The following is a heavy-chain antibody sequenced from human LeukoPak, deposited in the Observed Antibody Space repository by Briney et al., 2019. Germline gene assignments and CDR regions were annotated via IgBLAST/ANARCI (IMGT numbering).Heavy chain of an antibody. J-gene: IGHJ4*02. D-gene: IGHD1-26*01. Sequence: PGGSLRLSCAASGFTFSSYSVNWVRQAPGKGLEWVSSISSSSGYIYYADSVKGRFTISRDNAKNSLYLQMNSLRAEDTAVYYCARVLSVFAYSGSYEYWGQGTLVTVSS. CDR1: GFTFSSYS. CDR2: ISSSSGYI. V-gene: IGHV3-21*01. CDR3: ARVLSVFAYSGSYEY.